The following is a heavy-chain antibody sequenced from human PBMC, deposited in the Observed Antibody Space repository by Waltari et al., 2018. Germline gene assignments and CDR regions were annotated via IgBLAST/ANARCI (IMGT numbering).Heavy chain of an antibody. CDR3: ARDHWGPGDY. D-gene: IGHD3-16*01. V-gene: IGHV3-7*01. Sequence: EVQLVESGGGLVQPGGSLRLSCVASVFTFSDHWMSWVRQAPGKGLEWVANMKQDGSEKYYVDSVKGRFTISRDNAKNSLYLQMNSLRVEDTAIYYCARDHWGPGDYWGQGTLVTVS. CDR2: MKQDGSEK. J-gene: IGHJ4*02. CDR1: VFTFSDHW.